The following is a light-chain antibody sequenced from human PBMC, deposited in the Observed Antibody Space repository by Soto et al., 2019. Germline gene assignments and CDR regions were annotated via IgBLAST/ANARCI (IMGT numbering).Light chain of an antibody. CDR1: SSDVGSYNL. V-gene: IGLV2-14*02. CDR2: EGS. CDR3: TSYTPTGALV. J-gene: IGLJ6*01. Sequence: QSALTQPASVSGSPGQSITISCTGTSSDVGSYNLVSWYQQHPGKAPKLMIYEGSKRPSGVSNRFSGSKSGNTASLTISGLQSEDEADYYCTSYTPTGALVFGSGTQLTVL.